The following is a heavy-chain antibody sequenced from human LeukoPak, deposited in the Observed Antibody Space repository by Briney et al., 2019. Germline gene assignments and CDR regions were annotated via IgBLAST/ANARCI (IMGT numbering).Heavy chain of an antibody. D-gene: IGHD6-13*01. CDR3: ARDREGIQDY. V-gene: IGHV4-59*01. Sequence: PSETLSLTCTVSGGSISSYYWSWIRQPPGKGLEWIGYIYYSGSTNYNPSLKSRVTISVDTSKNQSSLKLSSVTAADTAVYYCARDREGIQDYWGQGTLVTVSS. J-gene: IGHJ4*02. CDR1: GGSISSYY. CDR2: IYYSGST.